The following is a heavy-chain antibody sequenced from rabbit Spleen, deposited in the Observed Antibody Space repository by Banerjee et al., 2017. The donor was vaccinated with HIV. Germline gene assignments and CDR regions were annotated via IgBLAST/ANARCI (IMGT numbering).Heavy chain of an antibody. CDR2: INAVTGRP. CDR3: ARDAGTSFSTYGMDL. J-gene: IGHJ6*01. V-gene: IGHV1S40*01. D-gene: IGHD8-1*01. Sequence: QSLEESGGDLVKPGASLTLTCIASGVSFSGNSYMCWVRQAPGKGLEWIACINAVTGRPVYANWAKGRFTFSKTSSTTVTLQMTSLTAADTATYFCARDAGTSFSTYGMDLWGPGTLVTVS. CDR1: GVSFSGNSY.